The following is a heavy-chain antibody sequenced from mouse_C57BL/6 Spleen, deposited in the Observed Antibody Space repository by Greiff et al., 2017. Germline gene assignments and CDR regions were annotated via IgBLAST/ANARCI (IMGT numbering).Heavy chain of an antibody. V-gene: IGHV1-55*01. CDR3: ARKKVMDAMDY. Sequence: VKLQQPGAELVKPGASVKMSCKASGYTFTSYWITWVKQRPGQGLEWIGDIYPGSGSTNYNEKFKSKATLTVDTSSSTAYMQLSSLTSEDSAVYYCARKKVMDAMDYWGQGTSGTVSS. CDR2: IYPGSGST. CDR1: GYTFTSYW. J-gene: IGHJ4*01. D-gene: IGHD2-1*01.